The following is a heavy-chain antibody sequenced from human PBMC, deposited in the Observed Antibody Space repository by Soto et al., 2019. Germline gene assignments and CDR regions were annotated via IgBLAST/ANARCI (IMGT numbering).Heavy chain of an antibody. CDR3: ALYRYGDFDY. V-gene: IGHV2-5*02. Sequence: QITLKESGPTLVKPTQTLTLTCTFSGFSLSTSGVGVGWIRQPPGKALEWLALIYWDDDKRYSPSLKNRVIITKDTTKNQVVLIMTNMDPVDTAPYYCALYRYGDFDYWGQGTLVTVSS. D-gene: IGHD4-17*01. J-gene: IGHJ4*02. CDR2: IYWDDDK. CDR1: GFSLSTSGVG.